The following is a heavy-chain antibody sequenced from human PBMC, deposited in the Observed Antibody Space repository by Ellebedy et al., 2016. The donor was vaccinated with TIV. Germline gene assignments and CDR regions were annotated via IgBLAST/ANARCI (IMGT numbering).Heavy chain of an antibody. Sequence: ASVKVSCXASGYTFTNYGISWVRQAPGQGLEWMGWISAYNGNTNYAQKLQGRVTMTTDTSTSTAYMELRSLRSDDTAVYYCARGIAAAGSSYQPDFDYWGQGTLVTVSS. CDR1: GYTFTNYG. J-gene: IGHJ4*02. D-gene: IGHD6-13*01. CDR3: ARGIAAAGSSYQPDFDY. CDR2: ISAYNGNT. V-gene: IGHV1-18*01.